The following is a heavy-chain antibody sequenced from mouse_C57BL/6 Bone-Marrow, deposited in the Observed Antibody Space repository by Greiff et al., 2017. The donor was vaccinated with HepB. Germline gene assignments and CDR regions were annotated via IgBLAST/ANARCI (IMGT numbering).Heavy chain of an antibody. J-gene: IGHJ4*01. CDR2: INYDGSST. Sequence: EVNVVESEGGLVQPGSSMKLSCTASGFTFSDYYMAWVRQVPEKGLEWVANINYDGSSTYYLDSLKSRFIISRDNAKNILYLQMSSLKSEDTATYYCAREGVVDSPYAMDYWGQGTSVTVSS. V-gene: IGHV5-16*01. CDR3: AREGVVDSPYAMDY. D-gene: IGHD1-1*01. CDR1: GFTFSDYY.